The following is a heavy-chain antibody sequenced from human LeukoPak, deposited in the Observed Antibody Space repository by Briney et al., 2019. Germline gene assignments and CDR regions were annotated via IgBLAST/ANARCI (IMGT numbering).Heavy chain of an antibody. V-gene: IGHV3-23*01. CDR3: ARDRLTIFGVGPQPLTYYFDY. Sequence: PRGSLRLSCAASGFTFSSYAMSWVRQAPGKGLEWVSAISGSGGSTYYADSVKGRFTISRDNSKNTLYLQMNSLRAEDTAVYYCARDRLTIFGVGPQPLTYYFDYWGQGTLVTVSS. J-gene: IGHJ4*02. CDR1: GFTFSSYA. CDR2: ISGSGGST. D-gene: IGHD3-3*01.